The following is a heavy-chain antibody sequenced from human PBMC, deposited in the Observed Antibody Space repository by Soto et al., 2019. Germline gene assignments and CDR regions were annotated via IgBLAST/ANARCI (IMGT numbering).Heavy chain of an antibody. D-gene: IGHD6-6*01. J-gene: IGHJ6*02. Sequence: QVQLVQSGAEVKKPGSSVQVSCKASGGTFSSYAISWVRQAPGQGLEWMGGIIPIFGTANYAQKFQGRVTITADESPSQAYMELSSLRSEDTAVYYCARGPEYSSSSVVDYYYYYGMDVWGQGTTVTVSS. V-gene: IGHV1-69*01. CDR2: IIPIFGTA. CDR1: GGTFSSYA. CDR3: ARGPEYSSSSVVDYYYYYGMDV.